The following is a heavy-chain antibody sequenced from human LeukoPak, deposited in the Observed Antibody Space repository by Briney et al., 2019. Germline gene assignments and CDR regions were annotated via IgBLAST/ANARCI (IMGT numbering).Heavy chain of an antibody. CDR3: ARDLVSGSSFDY. J-gene: IGHJ4*02. Sequence: GGSLRLSCAASGFTFSSYSMNWVRQAPGKGLEWVSSISSSRSYIYYADSVKGRFTISRDNAKNSLYLQMNSLRAEDTAVYYCARDLVSGSSFDYWGQGTLVTVSS. CDR2: ISSSRSYI. CDR1: GFTFSSYS. D-gene: IGHD1-26*01. V-gene: IGHV3-21*01.